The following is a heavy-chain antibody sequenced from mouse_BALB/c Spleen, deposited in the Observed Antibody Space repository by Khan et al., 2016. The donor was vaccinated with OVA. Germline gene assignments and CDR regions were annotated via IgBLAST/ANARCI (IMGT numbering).Heavy chain of an antibody. V-gene: IGHV5-6*01. CDR1: GFTFSTFA. J-gene: IGHJ3*01. Sequence: EVELVESGGDLVKPGGSLKLSCAASGFTFSTFAMSWVRQTPDKRLEWVATISTAGDYISYPDSVKGRFTISRDNAKNTLYLQMSSLRSEDTAMYYCARHNYGPFAYWGQGTLVTVSA. CDR2: ISTAGDYI. CDR3: ARHNYGPFAY. D-gene: IGHD1-1*01.